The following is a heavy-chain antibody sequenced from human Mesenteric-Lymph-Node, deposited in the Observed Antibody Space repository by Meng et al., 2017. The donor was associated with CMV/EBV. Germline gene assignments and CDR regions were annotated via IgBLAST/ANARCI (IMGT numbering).Heavy chain of an antibody. J-gene: IGHJ3*02. D-gene: IGHD3-16*02. V-gene: IGHV1-2*02. CDR1: GYTFTGYY. Sequence: ASVKVSCKASGYTFTGYYIHWVRQAPGQGLEWMGWMNPNSGATNYAQKFQGRVTMTRNTSISTAYMELSSLRSEDTAVYYCARGVGIVGNAFDIWGQGTMVTVSS. CDR3: ARGVGIVGNAFDI. CDR2: MNPNSGAT.